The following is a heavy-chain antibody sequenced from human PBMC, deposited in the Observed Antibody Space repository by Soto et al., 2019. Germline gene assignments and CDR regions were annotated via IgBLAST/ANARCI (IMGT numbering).Heavy chain of an antibody. V-gene: IGHV3-64*01. CDR2: ITSNGGNT. CDR1: GFTCSSYA. Sequence: EVQLVESGGGLVQPGGSLRLSCAASGFTCSSYAMHWVRQAPGKGLEYVSGITSNGGNTDYASSVKGRFTISRDNSKNTLYLQMGSLRAEDMAVYYCARRIPFGYGMDVWGQGTTVTVSS. CDR3: ARRIPFGYGMDV. J-gene: IGHJ6*02. D-gene: IGHD2-21*01.